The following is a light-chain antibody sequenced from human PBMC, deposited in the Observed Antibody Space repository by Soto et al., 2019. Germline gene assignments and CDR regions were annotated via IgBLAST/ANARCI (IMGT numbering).Light chain of an antibody. Sequence: EIVLTQSPATLSLSPGERATLSCRASQSVGSYLAWYQQKPGQAPRLLIYDSSNRATGIPARFSGSGSGADFTLTISSPEPEDLAVYYCQQRGSWPYTFGQGTKLEIK. CDR3: QQRGSWPYT. CDR2: DSS. V-gene: IGKV3-11*01. CDR1: QSVGSY. J-gene: IGKJ2*01.